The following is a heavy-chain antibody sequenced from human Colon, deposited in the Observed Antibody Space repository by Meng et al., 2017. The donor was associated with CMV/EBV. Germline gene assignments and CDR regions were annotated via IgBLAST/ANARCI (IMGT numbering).Heavy chain of an antibody. CDR3: ARRQKGSFDY. CDR2: INRGGSTT. D-gene: IGHD3-10*01. V-gene: IGHV3-48*03. J-gene: IGHJ4*02. CDR1: GFTFSGFE. Sequence: GGPLRLSCLVSGFTFSGFEMHWVRQAPGKGLEWVSDINRGGSTTHYADSVKGRFVISRDNAQNSLFLQMNSLREEDTAVYYCARRQKGSFDYWGRGTLVTVSS.